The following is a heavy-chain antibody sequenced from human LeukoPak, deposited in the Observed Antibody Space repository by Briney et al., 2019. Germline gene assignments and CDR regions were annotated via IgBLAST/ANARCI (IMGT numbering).Heavy chain of an antibody. CDR2: IIPILGIA. CDR1: GGTFSSYT. J-gene: IGHJ4*02. D-gene: IGHD1-26*01. Sequence: EASVKVSCKASGGTFSSYTISWVRQAPGQGLEWMGRIIPILGIANYAQKFQGRVTITADKSTSTAYMELSRLRSEDTAVYYCARDLWGGSGSYHRADFDYWGQGTLVTVSS. CDR3: ARDLWGGSGSYHRADFDY. V-gene: IGHV1-69*04.